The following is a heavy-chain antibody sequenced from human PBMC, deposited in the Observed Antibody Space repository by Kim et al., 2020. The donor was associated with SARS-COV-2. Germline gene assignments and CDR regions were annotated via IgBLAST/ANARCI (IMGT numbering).Heavy chain of an antibody. Sequence: RFTISRDNSKNTLYLQMNSLRAEDTAVYYCAKDTYYYDSSGYYYGGLFDYWGQGTLVTVSS. V-gene: IGHV3-23*01. D-gene: IGHD3-22*01. CDR3: AKDTYYYDSSGYYYGGLFDY. J-gene: IGHJ4*02.